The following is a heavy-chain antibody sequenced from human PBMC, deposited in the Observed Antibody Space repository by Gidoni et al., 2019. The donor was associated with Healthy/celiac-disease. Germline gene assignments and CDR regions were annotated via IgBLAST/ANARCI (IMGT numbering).Heavy chain of an antibody. V-gene: IGHV3-9*01. Sequence: EVQLVQSGGDLLQPGSSTSPSCAASGFAFDYYAMPWVRQAPGKGLEWVSGISWNSGSIGYADYVKGRFTISRDNAKNSLYLQMSSLRAEDTALYYCAKGSRVSSWYPVLDYWGQGTLVTVSS. D-gene: IGHD6-13*01. J-gene: IGHJ4*02. CDR2: ISWNSGSI. CDR3: AKGSRVSSWYPVLDY. CDR1: GFAFDYYA.